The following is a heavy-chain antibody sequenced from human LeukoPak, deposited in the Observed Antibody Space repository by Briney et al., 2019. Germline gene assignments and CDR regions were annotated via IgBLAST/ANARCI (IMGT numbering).Heavy chain of an antibody. Sequence: GRSLRLSCAASGFTFDDYAMHWVRQAPGKALEWVSGISWNSGSIGYADSVKGRFTISRDNAKNSLYLQMNSLRAEDMALYYCAKDEGYCSSTSCYHFDYWGQGTLVTVSS. CDR1: GFTFDDYA. CDR3: AKDEGYCSSTSCYHFDY. J-gene: IGHJ4*02. V-gene: IGHV3-9*03. D-gene: IGHD2-2*01. CDR2: ISWNSGSI.